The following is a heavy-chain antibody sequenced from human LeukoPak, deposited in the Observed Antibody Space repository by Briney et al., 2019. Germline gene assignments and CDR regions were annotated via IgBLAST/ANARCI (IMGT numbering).Heavy chain of an antibody. CDR3: ARHIVVVPAAIYPPGWFDP. J-gene: IGHJ5*02. Sequence: PSETLSLTCTVSGGSISSYYWSWIRQPPGKGLEWIGCIYCSGSTKYNPSLKSRVTISADTSRNQFSLNLSSVTAADTAVYYCARHIVVVPAAIYPPGWFDPWGQGTLVTVSS. CDR2: IYCSGST. D-gene: IGHD2-2*01. CDR1: GGSISSYY. V-gene: IGHV4-59*08.